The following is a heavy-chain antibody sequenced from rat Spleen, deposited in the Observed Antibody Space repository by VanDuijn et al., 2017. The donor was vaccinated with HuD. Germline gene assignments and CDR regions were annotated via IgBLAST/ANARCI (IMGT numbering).Heavy chain of an antibody. CDR3: TREDYDGTYYSHWFAY. V-gene: IGHV2-13*01. J-gene: IGHJ3*01. D-gene: IGHD1-12*02. CDR1: GFSLNNYG. Sequence: QVQLKESGPGLVQPSQTLSLTCTVSGFSLNNYGVIWVRQPPGKGLEWMGVTWGNGNTNYNLVLKSRLSISRDTYKSQVFLKMNSLQTEDTAIYFCTREDYDGTYYSHWFAYWGQGTLVTVSS. CDR2: TWGNGNT.